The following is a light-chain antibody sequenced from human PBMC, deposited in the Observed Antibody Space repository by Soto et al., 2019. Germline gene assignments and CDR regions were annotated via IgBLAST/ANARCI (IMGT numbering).Light chain of an antibody. CDR1: QTISSW. CDR3: QQYNSYPRT. Sequence: DIQMTQSPSTLSASVGDRVTITCRARQTISSWLAWYQQKPGKAPKLLIYKASTLKSGVPSRFSGSGSGTDFTLTISSLQPEDFATYYCQQYNSYPRTFGQGTKVDIK. V-gene: IGKV1-5*03. CDR2: KAS. J-gene: IGKJ1*01.